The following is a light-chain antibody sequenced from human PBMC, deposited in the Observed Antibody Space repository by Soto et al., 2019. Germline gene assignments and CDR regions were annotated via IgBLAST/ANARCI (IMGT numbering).Light chain of an antibody. CDR2: KAS. V-gene: IGKV1-5*03. CDR3: QQYDSYPRT. CDR1: QSISNW. J-gene: IGKJ1*01. Sequence: DIQMTQSPSTLSASVEDRVTITCRASQSISNWLAWYQQKPGKAPKLLIYKASSLESGVPSRFSGSGSGTEFTLSISSLQPDDFATYYCQQYDSYPRTFGQGTKVEIK.